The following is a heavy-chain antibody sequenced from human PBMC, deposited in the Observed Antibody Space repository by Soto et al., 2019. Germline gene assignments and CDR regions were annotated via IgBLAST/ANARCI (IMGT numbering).Heavy chain of an antibody. J-gene: IGHJ6*02. V-gene: IGHV1-69*13. Sequence: SVKVSCKASGGTFSSYAISWVRQAPGQGLEWMGGIIPIFGTANYAQKFQGRVTITADESTSTAYMELSSLRSEDTAVYYCATRERGSLLWFGELSPIPGMYIWGQETTLTVSS. D-gene: IGHD3-10*01. CDR3: ATRERGSLLWFGELSPIPGMYI. CDR1: GGTFSSYA. CDR2: IIPIFGTA.